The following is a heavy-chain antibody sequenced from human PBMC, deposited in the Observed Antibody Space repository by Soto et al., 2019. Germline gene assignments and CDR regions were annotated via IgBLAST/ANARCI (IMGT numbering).Heavy chain of an antibody. CDR2: ISSNGVGT. CDR3: ARRARPDVYYMDV. D-gene: IGHD6-6*01. Sequence: EVQLAESGGGLAQPGGSLRLSCAASGFTLSGYAMDWVRQAPGKGLEYVSGISSNGVGTYYANSVQGRFTISRDNSKNTEHLQRGSLRPEDTAVNYCARRARPDVYYMDVWGKGTTVTVSS. CDR1: GFTLSGYA. V-gene: IGHV3-64*01. J-gene: IGHJ6*03.